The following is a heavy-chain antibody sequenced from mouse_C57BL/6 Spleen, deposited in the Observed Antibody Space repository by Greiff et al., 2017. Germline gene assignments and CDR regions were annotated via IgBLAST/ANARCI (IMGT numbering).Heavy chain of an antibody. CDR1: GYSITSGYY. Sequence: EVKLQESGPGLVKPSQSLSLTCSVTGYSITSGYYWNWIRQFPGNKLEWMGYISYDGSNNYNPSLKNRISITRDTSKNQFFLKLNSVTTEDTATYDCARELGRFAYWGQGTLVTVSA. CDR2: ISYDGSN. J-gene: IGHJ3*01. D-gene: IGHD4-1*01. V-gene: IGHV3-6*01. CDR3: ARELGRFAY.